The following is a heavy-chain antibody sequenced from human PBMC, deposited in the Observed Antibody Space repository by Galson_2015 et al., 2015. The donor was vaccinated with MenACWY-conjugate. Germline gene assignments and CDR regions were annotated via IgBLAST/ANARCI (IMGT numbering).Heavy chain of an antibody. D-gene: IGHD3-22*01. CDR3: ARDENQWLLLSNAFDI. J-gene: IGHJ3*02. CDR1: GFTVTKNY. Sequence: SLRLSCGASGFTVTKNYMNWVRQAPGKGLEWVSYISSSSSTIYYADSVKGRFTISRDNAKNSLYLQMNSLRDEDTAVYHCARDENQWLLLSNAFDIWGQGTMVTVSS. CDR2: ISSSSSTI. V-gene: IGHV3-48*02.